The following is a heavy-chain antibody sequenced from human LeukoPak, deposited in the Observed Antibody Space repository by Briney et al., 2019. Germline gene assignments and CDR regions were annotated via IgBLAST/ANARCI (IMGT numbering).Heavy chain of an antibody. J-gene: IGHJ4*02. V-gene: IGHV1-69*13. D-gene: IGHD3-22*01. CDR3: ARFAGYYDSSGYYYEQFDY. CDR2: IIPIFGTA. CDR1: GGTFSSYA. Sequence: SVKVSCKASGGTFSSYAISWVRQAPGQGLEWMGGIIPIFGTANYAQKFQGRVTITADESTSTAHMELSSLRSEDTAVYYCARFAGYYDSSGYYYEQFDYWGQGTLVTVSS.